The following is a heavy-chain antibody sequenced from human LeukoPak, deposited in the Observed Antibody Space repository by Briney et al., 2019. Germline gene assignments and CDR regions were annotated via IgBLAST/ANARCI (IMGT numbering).Heavy chain of an antibody. D-gene: IGHD3-3*01. V-gene: IGHV4-34*01. J-gene: IGHJ5*02. CDR1: GGSFSGYY. Sequence: PSETLSLTCAVYGGSFSGYYWSWIRQPPGKGLEWIGEINHSGSTNYNPSLKSRVTISVDTSKNQFSLKLSSVTAADTAVYYCARGYYDFWGGRPFDPWGQGTLVTVSS. CDR3: ARGYYDFWGGRPFDP. CDR2: INHSGST.